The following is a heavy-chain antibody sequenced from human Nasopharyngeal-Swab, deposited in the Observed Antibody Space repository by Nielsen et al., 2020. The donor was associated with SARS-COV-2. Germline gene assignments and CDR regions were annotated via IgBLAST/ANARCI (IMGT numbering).Heavy chain of an antibody. Sequence: ASVTDSCQASVYTFPHYCISWLRQAPGQGLEWMGWLSAYNGNTNYAQRVQGRVTMTTDTSTSTAYMELRSLRSDDTAVYYCARERRGGYHDAFDIWGQGTMVTVSS. CDR1: VYTFPHYC. D-gene: IGHD2-15*01. CDR3: ARERRGGYHDAFDI. V-gene: IGHV1-18*01. CDR2: LSAYNGNT. J-gene: IGHJ3*02.